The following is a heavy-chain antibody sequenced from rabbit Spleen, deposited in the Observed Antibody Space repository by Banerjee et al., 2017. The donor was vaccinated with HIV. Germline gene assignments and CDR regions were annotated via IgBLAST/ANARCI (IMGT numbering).Heavy chain of an antibody. J-gene: IGHJ4*01. V-gene: IGHV1S47*01. Sequence: ELVESGGGLVLPGESLKVSCKASGLDFSNYGISWVRQAPGKGPEWIAIIFPGFGVRNYANSVKGRCTISSDNAQNMVVLQMTSLTASDTAAYFCARVGFAGYGYAFNVWGPGTLVTVS. CDR1: GLDFSNYG. CDR2: IFPGFGVR. D-gene: IGHD6-1*01. CDR3: ARVGFAGYGYAFNV.